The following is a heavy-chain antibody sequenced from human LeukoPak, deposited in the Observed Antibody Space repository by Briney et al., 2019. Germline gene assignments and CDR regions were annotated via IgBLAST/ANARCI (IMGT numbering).Heavy chain of an antibody. CDR2: VNRDGSET. CDR3: ARNNGTDV. V-gene: IGHV3-7*03. Sequence: GGSLRLYCAASGFALSSHWMTWVRQVPGRGPEWVANVNRDGSETYYLDSVKGRFTISKDNAKNSLYLQMNSLRAEDTALYHCARNNGTDVWGQGTTVIVSS. J-gene: IGHJ6*02. CDR1: GFALSSHW.